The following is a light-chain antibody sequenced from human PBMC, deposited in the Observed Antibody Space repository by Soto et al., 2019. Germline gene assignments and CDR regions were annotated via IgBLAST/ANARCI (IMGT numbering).Light chain of an antibody. V-gene: IGLV1-40*01. CDR3: QSYDISPRGNV. CDR2: GNT. J-gene: IGLJ1*01. CDR1: SSNIGAGFD. Sequence: QSVLTQPPSVSGAPGQRVIMSCTGSSSNIGAGFDVHWYQQLPGSAPTLLIYGNTNRPTGVPDRFSGSKGGTSASLTITGLQADDEADYYCQSYDISPRGNVFGPGTKLTVL.